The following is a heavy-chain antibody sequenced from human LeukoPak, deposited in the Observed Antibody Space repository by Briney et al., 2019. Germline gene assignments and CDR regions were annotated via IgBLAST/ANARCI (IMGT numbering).Heavy chain of an antibody. J-gene: IGHJ4*02. V-gene: IGHV3-21*01. Sequence: GGSLRLSCAASGFTFSSYSMNWVRQAPGKGLEWVSSISSSSYIYYAGSVKGRFTISRDNAKNSLYLQMNSLRAEDTAVYYCARDRGSYTIGYFDYWGQGTLVTVSS. CDR2: ISSSSYI. CDR3: ARDRGSYTIGYFDY. CDR1: GFTFSSYS. D-gene: IGHD1-1*01.